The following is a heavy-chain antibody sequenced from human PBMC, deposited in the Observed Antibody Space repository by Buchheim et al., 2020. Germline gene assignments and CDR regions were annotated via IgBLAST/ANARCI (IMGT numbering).Heavy chain of an antibody. CDR3: AREGVTYYDFWSGYYPENYYYGMDV. CDR2: IKQDGSEK. J-gene: IGHJ6*02. Sequence: EVQLVESGGGLVQPGGSLRLSRAASGFTFSSYWMSWVRQAPGKGLEWVANIKQDGSEKYYVDSVKGRFTISRDNAKNTLYLQMNSLRAEDTAVYYCAREGVTYYDFWSGYYPENYYYGMDVWGQGTT. V-gene: IGHV3-7*01. D-gene: IGHD3-3*01. CDR1: GFTFSSYW.